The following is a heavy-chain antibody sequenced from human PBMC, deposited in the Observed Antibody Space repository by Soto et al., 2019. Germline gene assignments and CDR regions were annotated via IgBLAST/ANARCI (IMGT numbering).Heavy chain of an antibody. Sequence: QVQLVESGGGLVKPGGSLRLSCAASGFTFSDYYMSWIRQAPGKGLEWLSYISGSNTYTDYADSVKGRFTISRDNAKNSLYLQMNSLRADDTAVYYCVRSMKTGKNFDYWGQGTLVTVSS. V-gene: IGHV3-11*05. D-gene: IGHD7-27*01. CDR1: GFTFSDYY. CDR2: ISGSNTYT. J-gene: IGHJ4*02. CDR3: VRSMKTGKNFDY.